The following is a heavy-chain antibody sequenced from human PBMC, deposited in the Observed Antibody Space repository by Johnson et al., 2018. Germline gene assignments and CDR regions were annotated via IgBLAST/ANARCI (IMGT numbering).Heavy chain of an antibody. CDR2: ISRDGTKK. CDR1: GFTFASYV. V-gene: IGHV3-30*18. Sequence: QVQLVQSGGGVVQPGKSLRLSCVASGFTFASYVLHWVRRAPGKWLEWVAIISRDGTKKYYIDSVKGRFNISRDNSKNTLFLQMNTLRAEDTAVYYCAKGTQMLYYYYMDVWGKGTTVTVSS. D-gene: IGHD2-8*01. J-gene: IGHJ6*03. CDR3: AKGTQMLYYYYMDV.